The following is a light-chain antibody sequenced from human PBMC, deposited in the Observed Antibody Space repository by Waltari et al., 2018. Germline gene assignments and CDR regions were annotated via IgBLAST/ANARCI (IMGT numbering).Light chain of an antibody. Sequence: SDELTQPPSVSVYPGQTAKITCSGDVVAKEFVYWYQQKAGQSPILVIYKDVERPSGIPERFSGSTSGTRATLTISGVQAEDEAVYHCKSALSSGPVFFGGATKVTVL. V-gene: IGLV3-25*03. CDR2: KDV. CDR3: KSALSSGPVF. CDR1: VVAKEF. J-gene: IGLJ2*01.